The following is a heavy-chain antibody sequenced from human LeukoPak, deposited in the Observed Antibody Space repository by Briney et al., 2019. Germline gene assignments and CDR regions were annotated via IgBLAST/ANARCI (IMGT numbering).Heavy chain of an antibody. Sequence: SMTVSFKTSGYTFTDYYMHWVRQAPGQGLEGMGWVNPNRGGTKYAQKFQGRVTITRDTSISTVYMELSSLRSDDTAVYYCARWDYYDTSAYSGDFDYWGQGTLVTVSS. CDR1: GYTFTDYY. J-gene: IGHJ4*02. D-gene: IGHD3-22*01. CDR3: ARWDYYDTSAYSGDFDY. CDR2: VNPNRGGT. V-gene: IGHV1-2*02.